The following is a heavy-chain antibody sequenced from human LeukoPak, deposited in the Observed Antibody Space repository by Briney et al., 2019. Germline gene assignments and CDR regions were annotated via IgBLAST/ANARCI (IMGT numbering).Heavy chain of an antibody. CDR2: ISGSGGST. D-gene: IGHD6-19*01. J-gene: IGHJ4*02. CDR3: AKDMGYNTGWTRFDY. CDR1: GFTFSSYA. Sequence: GGSLRLSCAASGFTFSSYAMSWVRQAPGKGLEWVSAISGSGGSTYYAGSVKGRFTISRDSSKNTLYLQMNSLRGDDTAVYYCAKDMGYNTGWTRFDYWGQGTLVTVSS. V-gene: IGHV3-23*01.